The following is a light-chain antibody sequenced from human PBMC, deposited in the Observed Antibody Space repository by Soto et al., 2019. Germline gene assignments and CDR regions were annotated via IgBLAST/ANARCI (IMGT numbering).Light chain of an antibody. V-gene: IGKV1-5*01. CDR3: QESYSTPSVT. J-gene: IGKJ3*01. CDR2: DAS. Sequence: DIQMTQSPSTLSASVGDRVTITCRASQSISSWLAWYQQKPGKAPKLLIYDASSLESGVPSRFSGSGSGTEFTLTVSSLQPDDFATYYCQESYSTPSVTFGPGTKVAIK. CDR1: QSISSW.